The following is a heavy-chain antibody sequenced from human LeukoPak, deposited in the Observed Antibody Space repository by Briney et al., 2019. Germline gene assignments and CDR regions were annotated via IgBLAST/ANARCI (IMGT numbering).Heavy chain of an antibody. J-gene: IGHJ4*02. D-gene: IGHD2-15*01. CDR1: GYTFNNYA. CDR2: SSAGDGDT. V-gene: IGHV1-3*02. CDR3: ARGQGYTIDS. Sequence: GASVKVSCKASGYTFNNYAIHWVRQAPGQRLEWMGWSSAGDGDTKSPEEFQGRVTITRDTSANTAHMELTSLNSEDTAVYYCARGQGYTIDSWGQGTLVTVSS.